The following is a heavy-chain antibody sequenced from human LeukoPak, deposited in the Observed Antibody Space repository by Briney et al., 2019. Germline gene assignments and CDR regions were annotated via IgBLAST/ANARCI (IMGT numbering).Heavy chain of an antibody. J-gene: IGHJ6*02. CDR3: ASGAYCSSTSCYGGDYYGMDV. CDR2: INSDGSST. Sequence: GGSLGLSCAASGFTFSSYWMHWVRQAPGKGLVWVSRINSDGSSTSYADSVKGRFTISRDNAKNTLYLQMNSLRAEDTAVYYCASGAYCSSTSCYGGDYYGMDVWGQGTLVTVSS. D-gene: IGHD2-2*01. V-gene: IGHV3-74*01. CDR1: GFTFSSYW.